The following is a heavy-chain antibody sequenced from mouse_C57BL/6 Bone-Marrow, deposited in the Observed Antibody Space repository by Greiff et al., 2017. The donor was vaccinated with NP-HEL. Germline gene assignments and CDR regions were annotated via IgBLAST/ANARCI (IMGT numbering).Heavy chain of an antibody. J-gene: IGHJ1*03. V-gene: IGHV1-58*01. CDR2: IYIGNGYT. CDR3: ARMVTRYWYFDV. D-gene: IGHD2-2*01. CDR1: GYTFTSYG. Sequence: EVQLQESGAELVRPGSSVKMSCKTSGYTFTSYGINWVKQRPGQGLEWIGYIYIGNGYTEYNGKFKGKATLTSDTSSSTAYMQLSSLTSEDSAIYFCARMVTRYWYFDVWGTGTTVTVSS.